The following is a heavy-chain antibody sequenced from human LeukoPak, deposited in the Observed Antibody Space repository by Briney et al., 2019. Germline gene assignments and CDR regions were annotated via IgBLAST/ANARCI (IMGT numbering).Heavy chain of an antibody. CDR3: ARVGTQDYGGNPIDY. CDR2: INPNSGGT. Sequence: EASVKVSCKASGYTFTSYYMHWVRQAPGQGLEWMGWINPNSGGTNYAQKFQGRVTMTRDTSISTAYMELSRLRSDDTAVYYCARVGTQDYGGNPIDYWGQGTLVTVSS. V-gene: IGHV1-2*02. D-gene: IGHD4-23*01. J-gene: IGHJ4*02. CDR1: GYTFTSYY.